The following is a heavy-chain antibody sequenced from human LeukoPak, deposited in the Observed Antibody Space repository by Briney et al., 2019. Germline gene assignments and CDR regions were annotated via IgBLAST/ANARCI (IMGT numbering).Heavy chain of an antibody. CDR3: AKVRYFDWLPLD. CDR1: GFTFSSYA. CDR2: ISGSGGST. V-gene: IGHV3-23*01. Sequence: SGGSLRLSCAASGFTFSSYAMSWVRQAPGKGLEWVSAISGSGGSTYYTDSVKGRFTISRDNSKNTLYLQMNSLRAEDTAVYYCAKVRYFDWLPLDWGQGTLVTVSS. D-gene: IGHD3-9*01. J-gene: IGHJ4*02.